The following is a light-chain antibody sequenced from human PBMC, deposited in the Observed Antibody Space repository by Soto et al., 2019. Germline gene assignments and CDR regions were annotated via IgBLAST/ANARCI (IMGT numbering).Light chain of an antibody. CDR2: DES. J-gene: IGKJ5*01. V-gene: IGKV3-11*01. CDR3: QQRSNWPIT. CDR1: QNINRY. Sequence: EIVLTQSPATLSFSPGESATLSCRSSQNINRYLAWYHQKPGQPPRLLIYDESTRATGIPARFSGSGSGTDFTLTISSLEPEDFAVYYCQQRSNWPITFGQGTRLEIK.